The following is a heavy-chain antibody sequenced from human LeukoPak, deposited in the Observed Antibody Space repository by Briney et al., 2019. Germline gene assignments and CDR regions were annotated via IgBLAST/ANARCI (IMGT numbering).Heavy chain of an antibody. CDR2: IYYSGNT. D-gene: IGHD3-10*01. J-gene: IGHJ4*02. CDR1: GGSISSSRSYY. CDR3: ARLEVLLWFGTIDY. V-gene: IGHV4-39*01. Sequence: SETLSLTCTVSGGSISSSRSYYWGWIRQPPGKGLEWIGSIYYSGNTYYNPSLKSRVTMSVDTSKNQFSLKLSSVTAADTAVYYCARLEVLLWFGTIDYWGQGTLVTVSS.